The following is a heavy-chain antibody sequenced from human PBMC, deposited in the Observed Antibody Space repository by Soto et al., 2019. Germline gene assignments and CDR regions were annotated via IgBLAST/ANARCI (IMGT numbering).Heavy chain of an antibody. CDR1: GFTFSSYW. J-gene: IGHJ6*03. Sequence: PGGSLRLSCAASGFTFSSYWIHWVRQAPGKGLVWVSRINSDGSSTSYADSVKGRFTISRDNAKNTLYLQMNSLRAEDTAVYYCAGDFGSKYYYYYYMDVWGKGTTVTVSS. CDR3: AGDFGSKYYYYYYMDV. D-gene: IGHD3-3*01. V-gene: IGHV3-74*01. CDR2: INSDGSST.